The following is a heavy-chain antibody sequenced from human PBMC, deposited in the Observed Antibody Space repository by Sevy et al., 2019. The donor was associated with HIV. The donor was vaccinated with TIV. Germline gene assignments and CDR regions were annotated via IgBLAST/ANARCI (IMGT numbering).Heavy chain of an antibody. J-gene: IGHJ5*02. V-gene: IGHV3-7*03. CDR3: ARLAVVSGRFDP. Sequence: GESLKISCAASGFTFSTYWMSWVRQAPGKGLEWVANINQGGTESHYVDSVKGRFTISRDNAQNSLYLQMNSLRADDMAVYYCARLAVVSGRFDPWGQGTLVTVSS. CDR2: INQGGTES. CDR1: GFTFSTYW. D-gene: IGHD3-10*01.